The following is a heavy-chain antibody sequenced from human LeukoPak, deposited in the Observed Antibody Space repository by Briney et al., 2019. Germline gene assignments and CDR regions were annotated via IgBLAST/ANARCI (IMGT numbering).Heavy chain of an antibody. CDR1: GFTFSNYW. V-gene: IGHV3-7*03. CDR2: IKEDGSEK. CDR3: AKDRPSGGWYQSY. J-gene: IGHJ4*02. Sequence: GGSLRLSCAASGFTFSNYWMSWVRQAPGKGLEWVANIKEDGSEKYYVDAVKGRFTISRDNAKKSLFLQMNSLRAEDTAVYYCAKDRPSGGWYQSYWGQGTLVTVSS. D-gene: IGHD6-19*01.